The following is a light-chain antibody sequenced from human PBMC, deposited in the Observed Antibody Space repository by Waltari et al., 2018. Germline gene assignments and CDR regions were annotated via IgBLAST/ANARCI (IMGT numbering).Light chain of an antibody. CDR3: QQYSSFST. CDR1: QSVGTW. CDR2: MAS. Sequence: DIQMPQSPSILPAPVGDRVTIPCRASQSVGTWLAWYQQKPGKAPKLLIYMASSLESGVPSRFSGSGSGTEFTLTISSLQPDDFATYSCQQYSSFSTFGQGTKLDI. J-gene: IGKJ2*01. V-gene: IGKV1-5*03.